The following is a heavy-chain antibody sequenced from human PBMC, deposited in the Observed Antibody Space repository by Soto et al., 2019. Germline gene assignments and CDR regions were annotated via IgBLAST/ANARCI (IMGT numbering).Heavy chain of an antibody. CDR2: IYYSGST. Sequence: SETLSLTCTVSGDSIRSGNHYWSWIRQPPGKGLEWIGYIYYSGSTYYSPSLKSRVTISVDTSKNQFSLKLNSVTAADTAVYYCARVDILTAYGCMDFWGQGTLVTVSS. D-gene: IGHD3-9*01. CDR3: ARVDILTAYGCMDF. V-gene: IGHV4-30-4*01. CDR1: GDSIRSGNHY. J-gene: IGHJ6*02.